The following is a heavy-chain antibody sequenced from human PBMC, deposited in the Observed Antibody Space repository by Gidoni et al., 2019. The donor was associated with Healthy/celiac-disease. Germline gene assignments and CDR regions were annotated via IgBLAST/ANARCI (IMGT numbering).Heavy chain of an antibody. CDR3: ASFGGRVNTADY. V-gene: IGHV3-66*01. CDR2: IYSGGST. J-gene: IGHJ4*02. D-gene: IGHD3-22*01. Sequence: EVQLVESGGGVVEPGGSRRLSCAASGFTVSSNYMSWVRQAPGKGLEWVSVIYSGGSTYYADSVKGRFTISRDNSKNTLYLQMNSLRAEDTAVYYCASFGGRVNTADYWGQGTLVTVSS. CDR1: GFTVSSNY.